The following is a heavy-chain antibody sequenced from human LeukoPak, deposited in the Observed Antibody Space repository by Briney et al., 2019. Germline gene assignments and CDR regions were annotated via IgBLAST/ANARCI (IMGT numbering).Heavy chain of an antibody. J-gene: IGHJ3*02. CDR3: ARDYDFWSGYSSHDAFDI. D-gene: IGHD3-3*01. V-gene: IGHV3-21*01. Sequence: PGGSLRLSCAASGFTFSSYWMHWVRQAPRKGLEWVSSISSSSSYIYYADSVKGRFTISRDNAKNSLYLQMNSLRAEDTAVYYCARDYDFWSGYSSHDAFDIWGQGTMVTVSS. CDR1: GFTFSSYW. CDR2: ISSSSSYI.